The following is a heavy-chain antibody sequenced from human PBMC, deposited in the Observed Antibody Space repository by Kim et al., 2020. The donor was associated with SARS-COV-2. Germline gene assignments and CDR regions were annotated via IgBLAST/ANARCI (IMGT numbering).Heavy chain of an antibody. CDR1: GFSISTFG. CDR2: ISFDSSST. D-gene: IGHD3-16*01. V-gene: IGHV3-30*12. CDR3: ERGGTVAGLSI. Sequence: GGSLRLSCVASGFSISTFGMHWVRQAPGKGLEWVGTISFDSSSTLYGNSVRGRFTISRDNSVNTLYQQMNRLRTEDTAVYYCERGGTVAGLSIWG. J-gene: IGHJ3*02.